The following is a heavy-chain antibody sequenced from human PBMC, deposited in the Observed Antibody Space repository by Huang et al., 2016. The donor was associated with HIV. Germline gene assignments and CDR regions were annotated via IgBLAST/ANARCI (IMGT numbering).Heavy chain of an antibody. CDR2: SNSDGSST. CDR3: ARDPRIQSWLNFFDY. J-gene: IGHJ4*02. Sequence: EVQLVESGGGLVQPGGSLRLSCAASGFSISSYWMHWVRQAPGKGWVCVSRSNSDGSSTSYADSVKGRFTISRDNAKNTLYLQMNSLRAEDTAVYYCARDPRIQSWLNFFDYWGQGTLVSVSS. V-gene: IGHV3-74*01. D-gene: IGHD3-22*01. CDR1: GFSISSYW.